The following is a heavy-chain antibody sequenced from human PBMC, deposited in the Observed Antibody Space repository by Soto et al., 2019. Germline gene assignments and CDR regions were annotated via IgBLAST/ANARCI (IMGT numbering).Heavy chain of an antibody. Sequence: SETLSLTCTVSGGSISSSSYYWGWIRQPPGKGLEWIGSIYYSGSTYYNPSLKSRVTISVDTSKNQLSLKLSSVTAADTAVYYCARLGDIVVVVAATGAFDIWGQGTMVTVSS. V-gene: IGHV4-39*01. CDR3: ARLGDIVVVVAATGAFDI. D-gene: IGHD2-15*01. CDR1: GGSISSSSYY. J-gene: IGHJ3*02. CDR2: IYYSGST.